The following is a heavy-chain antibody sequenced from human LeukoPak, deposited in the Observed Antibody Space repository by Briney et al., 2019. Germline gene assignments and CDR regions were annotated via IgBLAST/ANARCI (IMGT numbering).Heavy chain of an antibody. D-gene: IGHD3-10*01. Sequence: PSETLSLTCTVSCDSISSGDYYCSWIRQPPGKGLEWIGYIYYSGSTYYNPSLKSRVTISVDTSKNQFSLKLSSVTAADTAVYYCASASGRAGWFDPWGQGTLVTVSS. CDR3: ASASGRAGWFDP. V-gene: IGHV4-30-4*01. J-gene: IGHJ5*02. CDR2: IYYSGST. CDR1: CDSISSGDYY.